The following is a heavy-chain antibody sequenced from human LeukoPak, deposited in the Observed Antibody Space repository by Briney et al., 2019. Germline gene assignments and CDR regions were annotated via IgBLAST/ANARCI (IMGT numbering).Heavy chain of an antibody. CDR3: AKVPDGGYSWSDP. D-gene: IGHD4-23*01. V-gene: IGHV4-59*13. CDR1: GGSISTYY. CDR2: IYSGGNT. Sequence: SETLSLTCTVSGGSISTYYWSWIRQPPGKGLEWIGYIYSGGNTNYNPSLKSRVTISVDMSKNQFSLKLNSVTAADTAVYYCAKVPDGGYSWSDPWGQGILVTVSS. J-gene: IGHJ5*02.